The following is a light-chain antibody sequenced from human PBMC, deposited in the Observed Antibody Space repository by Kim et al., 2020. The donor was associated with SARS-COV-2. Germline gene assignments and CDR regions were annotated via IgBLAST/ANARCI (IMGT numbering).Light chain of an antibody. Sequence: DIQMTQSPSSLPASVGDRVTITCRASQYISNHLNWYQHKPGKAPELLIYAATSLQSGVPSRFSGGGSGTDFTLTISSLQPGEFAAYYCQQGYRTPVTFGRGTKLEI. CDR3: QQGYRTPVT. CDR1: QYISNH. J-gene: IGKJ2*01. V-gene: IGKV1-39*01. CDR2: AAT.